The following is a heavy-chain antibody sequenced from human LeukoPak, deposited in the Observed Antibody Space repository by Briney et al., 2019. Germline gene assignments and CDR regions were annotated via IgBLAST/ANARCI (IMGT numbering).Heavy chain of an antibody. CDR2: ISSNGGST. CDR1: GFTFSSYA. D-gene: IGHD4-17*01. CDR3: VKYGDYFYGMDV. J-gene: IGHJ6*04. Sequence: GGSLRLCCSASGFTFSSYAMHWVRKAAGKGLEYVSAISSNGGSTYYADSVKGRFTISRDNSKNTLYLQVSSLRAEDTAMYYCVKYGDYFYGMDVWGKGTTVTVSS. V-gene: IGHV3-64D*06.